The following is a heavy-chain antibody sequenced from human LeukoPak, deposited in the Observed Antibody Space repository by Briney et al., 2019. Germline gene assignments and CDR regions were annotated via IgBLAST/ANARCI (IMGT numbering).Heavy chain of an antibody. CDR1: GGSISTYY. D-gene: IGHD5-12*01. Sequence: SETLSLTCGVSGGSISTYYWSWIRQPAGKGLEWIGRIYTSGSTNYNPSLKSRVTMSLDTSKNQFSLKLSSVTAADTAVYYCARGPPVDIVATTHFDYWGQGTLVTVSS. CDR2: IYTSGST. J-gene: IGHJ4*02. CDR3: ARGPPVDIVATTHFDY. V-gene: IGHV4-4*07.